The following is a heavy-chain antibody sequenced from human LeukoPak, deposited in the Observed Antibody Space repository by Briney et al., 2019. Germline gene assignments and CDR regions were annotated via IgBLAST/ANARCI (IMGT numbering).Heavy chain of an antibody. Sequence: PGGSLRLSFTASGFTFGDYAMSWARQAPGKGLEWVGFIRSKTHGGTTEYAASVKGRFIISRDDSRSIAYLQMNSLKTEDTAVYYCTRDYYDSSGYFDYWGQGTLVTVSS. V-gene: IGHV3-49*04. CDR2: IRSKTHGGTT. CDR3: TRDYYDSSGYFDY. J-gene: IGHJ4*02. D-gene: IGHD3-22*01. CDR1: GFTFGDYA.